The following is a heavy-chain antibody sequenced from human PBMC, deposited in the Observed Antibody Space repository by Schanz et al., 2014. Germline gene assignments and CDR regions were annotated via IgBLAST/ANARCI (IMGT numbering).Heavy chain of an antibody. Sequence: PGGSLRLSCAASGFTFSSYAMSWVRQAPGKGLEWVSALSGSGGSTYYADSVKGRFTISRDNAKNSLYLQMNSLRAGDTAVYYCARGTDWNLHYWGQGALVTVSS. D-gene: IGHD1-1*01. CDR1: GFTFSSYA. CDR2: LSGSGGST. CDR3: ARGTDWNLHY. J-gene: IGHJ4*02. V-gene: IGHV3-23*01.